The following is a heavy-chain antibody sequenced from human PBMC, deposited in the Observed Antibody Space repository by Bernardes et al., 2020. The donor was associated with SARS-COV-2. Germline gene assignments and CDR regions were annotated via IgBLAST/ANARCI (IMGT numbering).Heavy chain of an antibody. Sequence: ASVKVSCKASGYTFTSYGISWVRQAPGQGLEWMGWISAYNGNTNYAQKLQGRVTMTTDTSTSTAYMELRSLRSDDTAVYYCAREDIVVVPAGAPYGMDVWGQGTTVTVSS. V-gene: IGHV1-18*01. J-gene: IGHJ6*02. CDR2: ISAYNGNT. CDR1: GYTFTSYG. CDR3: AREDIVVVPAGAPYGMDV. D-gene: IGHD2-2*01.